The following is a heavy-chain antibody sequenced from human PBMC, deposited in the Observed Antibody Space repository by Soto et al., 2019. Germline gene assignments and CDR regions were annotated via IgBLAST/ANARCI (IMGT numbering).Heavy chain of an antibody. D-gene: IGHD2-15*01. CDR3: AYLPCSGGSCYWFSFSGMDV. CDR2: IYWDADK. Sequence: QITLKESGPTLVKPTQTLTLTCTFSGFSLSTSGVGVAWIRQPPGEALEWLALIYWDADKRYRPSLESRLTITKDTSKNQVVLTVTNMDSVDTATYYCAYLPCSGGSCYWFSFSGMDVWGQWTTVTVSS. J-gene: IGHJ6*02. CDR1: GFSLSTSGVG. V-gene: IGHV2-5*02.